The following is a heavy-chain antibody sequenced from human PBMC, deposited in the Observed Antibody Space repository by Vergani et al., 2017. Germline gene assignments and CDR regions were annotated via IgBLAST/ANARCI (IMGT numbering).Heavy chain of an antibody. CDR1: GGSISSYY. Sequence: QVQLQESGPGLVKPSETLSLTCTVSGGSISSYYWSWIRQPPGKGLEWIGYIYYSGSTNYNPSLKSRVTISVDTSKNQFSLKLSYVTAADTAVYYCARDRGYCSGGSCYGAGYWFDPWGQGTLVTVSS. D-gene: IGHD2-15*01. V-gene: IGHV4-59*01. CDR3: ARDRGYCSGGSCYGAGYWFDP. J-gene: IGHJ5*02. CDR2: IYYSGST.